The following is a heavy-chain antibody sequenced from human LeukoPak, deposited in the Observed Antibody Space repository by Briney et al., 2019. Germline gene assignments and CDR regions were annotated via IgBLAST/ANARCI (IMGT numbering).Heavy chain of an antibody. CDR2: INHSGST. V-gene: IGHV4-34*01. CDR3: ARVGSNWPFDY. CDR1: GGSFSGYY. Sequence: SETLSLTCAVYGGSFSGYYWSWIRQPPGKGLEWIGEINHSGSTNYNPSLKSRVTISVDTSKNQFSLKLSSVTAADTAVYFCARVGSNWPFDYWGQGTLVTVSS. D-gene: IGHD6-13*01. J-gene: IGHJ4*02.